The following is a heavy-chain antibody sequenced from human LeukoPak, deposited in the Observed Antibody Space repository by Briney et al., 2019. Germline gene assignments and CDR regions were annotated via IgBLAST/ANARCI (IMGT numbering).Heavy chain of an antibody. Sequence: SETLSLTCTVSGGSISTYYWSWIRQPPGKGLEWIGYIYYIGNTNYNPSLKSRVTISVDTSKNQFSLKLSSVTAADTAVYYCARLYYDILTGYFYLDSWGQGTLVTVSS. J-gene: IGHJ5*01. CDR2: IYYIGNT. CDR1: GGSISTYY. CDR3: ARLYYDILTGYFYLDS. D-gene: IGHD3-9*01. V-gene: IGHV4-59*08.